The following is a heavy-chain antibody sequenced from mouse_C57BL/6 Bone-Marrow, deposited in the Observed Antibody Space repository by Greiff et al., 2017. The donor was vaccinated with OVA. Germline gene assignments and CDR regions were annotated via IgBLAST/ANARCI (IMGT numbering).Heavy chain of an antibody. Sequence: EVKLMESGGGLVQSGRSLRLSCATSGFTFSDFYMEWVRQAPGKGLEWIAASRNKANDYTTEYSASVKGRFIVSRDTSQSILYLQMNALRAEDTAIYYCARDSYPYWYFDVWGTGTTVTVSS. CDR3: ARDSYPYWYFDV. CDR1: GFTFSDFY. V-gene: IGHV7-1*01. D-gene: IGHD2-10*01. CDR2: SRNKANDYTT. J-gene: IGHJ1*03.